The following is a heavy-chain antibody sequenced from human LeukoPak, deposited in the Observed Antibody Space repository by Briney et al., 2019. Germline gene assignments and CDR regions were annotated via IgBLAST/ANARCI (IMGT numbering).Heavy chain of an antibody. V-gene: IGHV3-7*01. J-gene: IGHJ4*02. D-gene: IGHD3-16*01. CDR3: ARDAITFGGATFDY. CDR1: GFTFTTYW. Sequence: GGSLRLSCAASGFTFTTYWMSWVRQAPGKGLEWVANINQDGTEKYYVDSVKGRFTISRDNAKNSLYLQMNSLRAEDTAVYYCARDAITFGGATFDYWGQGTLVTVSS. CDR2: INQDGTEK.